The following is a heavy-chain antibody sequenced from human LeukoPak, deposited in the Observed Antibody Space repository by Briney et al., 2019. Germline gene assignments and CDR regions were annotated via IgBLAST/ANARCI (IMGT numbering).Heavy chain of an antibody. D-gene: IGHD6-6*01. CDR3: ARGPNSNWSGLDF. J-gene: IGHJ4*02. Sequence: GGSLRLSCTASGFSFSGHWMHWARQLPGKGLVWVSRISPTGSTTSYADSVKGRFTVSRDNAKNTLYLQVNNLRAEDTAVYYCARGPNSNWSGLDFWGQGTLLTVST. CDR1: GFSFSGHW. CDR2: ISPTGSTT. V-gene: IGHV3-74*01.